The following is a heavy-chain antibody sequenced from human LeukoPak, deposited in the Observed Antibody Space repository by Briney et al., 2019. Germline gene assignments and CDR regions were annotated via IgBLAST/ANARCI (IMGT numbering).Heavy chain of an antibody. CDR3: ARDGEAYCGGDCDWYFDL. V-gene: IGHV1-18*01. Sequence: ASVKVSCKXSGYTFISYGINWVRQAPGQGLEWMGWISTHTGNTNYAQRFQGRVTMTTDTSSTTAYMELGSLRSDDAAVYYCARDGEAYCGGDCDWYFDLWGRGTLVTVSS. D-gene: IGHD2-21*01. CDR1: GYTFISYG. J-gene: IGHJ2*01. CDR2: ISTHTGNT.